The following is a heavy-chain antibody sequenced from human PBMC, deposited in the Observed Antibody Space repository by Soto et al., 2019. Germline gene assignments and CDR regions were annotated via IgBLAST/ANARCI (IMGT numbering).Heavy chain of an antibody. J-gene: IGHJ6*02. CDR2: IIPIFGTA. V-gene: IGHV1-69*13. CDR1: GGTFSSYA. Sequence: ASVKVSCKASGGTFSSYAISWVRRAPGQGLEWMGGIIPIFGTANYAQKFQGRVTITADESTSTAYMELSSLRSEDTAVYYCARDMNYDILTGYPNYYYYGMDVWGQGTTVTVSS. CDR3: ARDMNYDILTGYPNYYYYGMDV. D-gene: IGHD3-9*01.